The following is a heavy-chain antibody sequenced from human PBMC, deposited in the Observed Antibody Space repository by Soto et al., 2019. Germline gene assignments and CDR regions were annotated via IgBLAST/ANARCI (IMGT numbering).Heavy chain of an antibody. V-gene: IGHV3-21*01. CDR3: ARDSGDYAAFAI. CDR2: ISSSSSYI. CDR1: GFTFSSYS. D-gene: IGHD4-17*01. Sequence: GGSLRLSCAASGFTFSSYSMNWVRQAPGKGLEWVSSISSSSSYIYYADSVKGRFTISRDNAKNSLYLQMNSLRAEDTAVYYCARDSGDYAAFAIWGQGTMVTVSS. J-gene: IGHJ3*02.